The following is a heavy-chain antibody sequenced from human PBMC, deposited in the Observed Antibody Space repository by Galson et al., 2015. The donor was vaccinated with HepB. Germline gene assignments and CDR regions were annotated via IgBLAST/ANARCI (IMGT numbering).Heavy chain of an antibody. Sequence: SVKVSCKASGYTFTRYGISWVRQAPGQGLEWMGRISAYNGNTNYAQKLQGRVTMTTDTSTSTAYMELRSLRSDDTAVYYCARGATPNYDILTGYPNEHWFDPWGQGTLVTVSS. CDR2: ISAYNGNT. CDR1: GYTFTRYG. V-gene: IGHV1-18*01. J-gene: IGHJ5*02. D-gene: IGHD3-9*01. CDR3: ARGATPNYDILTGYPNEHWFDP.